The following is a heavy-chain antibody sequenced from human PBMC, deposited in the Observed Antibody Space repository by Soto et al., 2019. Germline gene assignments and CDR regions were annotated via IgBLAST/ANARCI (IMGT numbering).Heavy chain of an antibody. Sequence: DVQLVESGGGLVKPGGSLRLSCAASGFTFSTYSMTWVRRAPGKGLEWLSSINDDSPYKYYADSLKGRLTISRENAKNSVFLEMDSLRAEDTAVYYCARMLITRYGMDVWGQGTTVTVSS. CDR1: GFTFSTYS. J-gene: IGHJ6*02. D-gene: IGHD2-8*01. V-gene: IGHV3-21*01. CDR2: INDDSPYK. CDR3: ARMLITRYGMDV.